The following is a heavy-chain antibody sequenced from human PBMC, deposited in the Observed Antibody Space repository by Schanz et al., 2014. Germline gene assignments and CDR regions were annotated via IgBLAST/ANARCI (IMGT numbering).Heavy chain of an antibody. CDR3: ARDRRRYCSTASCLHDNWFDP. J-gene: IGHJ5*02. V-gene: IGHV1-18*01. CDR2: IRPDNGHT. CDR1: GYTFTDYG. Sequence: QGQLVQSGPEVKEPGASVKVSCEASGYTFTDYGLSWVRQAPGQGLEWLGWIRPDNGHTTYSQKVQGRVTMTTDTSTGTAYMELRSLRSDDTAVYYCARDRRRYCSTASCLHDNWFDPWGQGTLVIVSS. D-gene: IGHD2-2*01.